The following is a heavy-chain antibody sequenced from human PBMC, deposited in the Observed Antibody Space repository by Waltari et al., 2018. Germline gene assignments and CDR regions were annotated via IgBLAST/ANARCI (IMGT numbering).Heavy chain of an antibody. Sequence: QVQLVQSGAEVKKPGSSVKVSCKASGGTFSSYAISWVRQAPGQGLEWMGGIIPSFGTANYAQKFQGRVTSTADESTSTAYMELSSLRSEDTAVYYCARSLEWLLSYYYGMDVWGQGTTVTVSS. CDR3: ARSLEWLLSYYYGMDV. CDR2: IIPSFGTA. CDR1: GGTFSSYA. J-gene: IGHJ6*02. V-gene: IGHV1-69*01. D-gene: IGHD3-3*01.